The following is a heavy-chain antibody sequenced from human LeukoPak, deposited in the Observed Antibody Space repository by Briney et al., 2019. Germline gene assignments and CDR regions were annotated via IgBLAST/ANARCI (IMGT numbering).Heavy chain of an antibody. CDR3: ASLTNYDFWSGTVDY. J-gene: IGHJ4*02. CDR1: GFTFSSYW. D-gene: IGHD3-3*01. Sequence: GGSLRLSCAASGFTFSSYWMHWVRQAPGQGLVWVSRINSDGSSTSYADSVKGRFTISRDNAKNTLYLQMNSLRAEDTAVYYCASLTNYDFWSGTVDYWGQGTLVTVSS. CDR2: INSDGSST. V-gene: IGHV3-74*01.